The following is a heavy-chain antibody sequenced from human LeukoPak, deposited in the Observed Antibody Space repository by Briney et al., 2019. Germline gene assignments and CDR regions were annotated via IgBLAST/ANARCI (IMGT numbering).Heavy chain of an antibody. D-gene: IGHD6-25*01. J-gene: IGHJ4*02. V-gene: IGHV3-7*03. CDR3: ATAEKYRSAATPHDY. Sequence: GGSLRLSCVGSGFTFNNAWMNWVRQAPGKGLEWVANIKQDGSEKYYVDSVKGRFTISRDNAKNSLYLQMNSLRAEDTAVYYCATAEKYRSAATPHDYWGQGTLVTVSS. CDR2: IKQDGSEK. CDR1: GFTFNNAW.